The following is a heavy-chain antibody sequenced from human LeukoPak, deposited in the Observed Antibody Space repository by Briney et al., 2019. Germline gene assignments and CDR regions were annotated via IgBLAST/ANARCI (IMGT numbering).Heavy chain of an antibody. CDR2: IYYSGST. D-gene: IGHD3-3*01. V-gene: IGHV4-59*01. CDR3: ARELSYYDFWSGLTRANNWFDP. Sequence: SETLSLTCTVSGGSISSYYWSWIRQPPGKGLEWIGYIYYSGSTNYNPSPKSRVTISVDTSKNQFSLKLSSVTAADTAVYYCARELSYYDFWSGLTRANNWFDPWGQGTLVTVSS. CDR1: GGSISSYY. J-gene: IGHJ5*02.